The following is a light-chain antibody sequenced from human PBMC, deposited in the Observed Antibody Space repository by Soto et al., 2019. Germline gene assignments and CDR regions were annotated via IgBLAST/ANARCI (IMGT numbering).Light chain of an antibody. V-gene: IGKV3-11*01. CDR3: HQRSNLWT. CDR2: DAS. Sequence: EIVLTQSPATLSLSPGERATLSCRASQSVGSFLAWYQHKPGQAPRLLIYDASTRAPGITARFSGSRSATDFTLTISSLEPEDFAVYYCHQRSNLWTFGQGTKVEIK. J-gene: IGKJ1*01. CDR1: QSVGSF.